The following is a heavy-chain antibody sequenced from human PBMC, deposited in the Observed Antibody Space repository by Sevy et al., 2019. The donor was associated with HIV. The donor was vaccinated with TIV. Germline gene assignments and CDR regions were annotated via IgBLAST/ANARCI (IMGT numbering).Heavy chain of an antibody. CDR3: ARSPNVHRG. J-gene: IGHJ4*02. V-gene: IGHV3-74*03. CDR1: GFIFKNYW. Sequence: GGCLRLSCATSGFIFKNYWMHCVRQVPGKGLVWVSRINSDGSSATYADSVKGRFTISRDNAKNTLYLQMNSLRAEDTAMYYCARSPNVHRGWGQGTLVTVSS. D-gene: IGHD3-10*01. CDR2: INSDGSSA.